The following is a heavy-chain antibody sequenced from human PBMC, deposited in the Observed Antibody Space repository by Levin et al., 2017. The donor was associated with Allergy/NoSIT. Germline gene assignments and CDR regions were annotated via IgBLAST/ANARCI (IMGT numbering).Heavy chain of an antibody. J-gene: IGHJ4*02. CDR1: GFTFSNYA. CDR2: ISYDGSNK. V-gene: IGHV3-30*04. CDR3: ARKIYSVSFEGTDY. D-gene: IGHD5/OR15-5a*01. Sequence: GGSLRLSCAASGFTFSNYAMHWVRQAPGKGLEWLTVISYDGSNKYYADSVKGRFTISRENSKNTLYLQLNSLRGEDTAVYYCARKIYSVSFEGTDYWGQGTLVTVSS.